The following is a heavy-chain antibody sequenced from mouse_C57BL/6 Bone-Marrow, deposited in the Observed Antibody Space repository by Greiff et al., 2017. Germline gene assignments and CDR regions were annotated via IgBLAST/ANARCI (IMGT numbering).Heavy chain of an antibody. CDR2: IYPRSGNT. D-gene: IGHD2-3*01. J-gene: IGHJ2*01. CDR3: ARSGRWPPGGD. Sequence: VKLVESGAELARPGASVTLSCKASGYTFTSYGISWVKQRTGQGLEWIGEIYPRSGNTYYTEKFKGKATLTADKSSSTAYMELRSLTSEDAAVYFCARSGRWPPGGDWGQGTTLTVSS. V-gene: IGHV1-81*01. CDR1: GYTFTSYG.